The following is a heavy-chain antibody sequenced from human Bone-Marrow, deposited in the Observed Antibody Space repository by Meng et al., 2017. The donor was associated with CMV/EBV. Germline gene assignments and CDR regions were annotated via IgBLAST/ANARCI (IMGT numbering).Heavy chain of an antibody. Sequence: SEPLSLTCTVSGGSISSSSYYWGWIRQPPGEGLEWIGYVYYSGSTNYNPSLKSRVTISVDTSKNQFSLKLNSVTAADTAVYYCARDRAGGGSYLDYWGQGTLVTVSS. CDR3: ARDRAGGGSYLDY. CDR2: VYYSGST. V-gene: IGHV4-61*01. CDR1: GGSISSSSYY. D-gene: IGHD1-26*01. J-gene: IGHJ4*02.